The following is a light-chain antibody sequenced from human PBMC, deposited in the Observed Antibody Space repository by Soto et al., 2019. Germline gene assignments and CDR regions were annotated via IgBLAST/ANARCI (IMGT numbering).Light chain of an antibody. J-gene: IGLJ1*01. V-gene: IGLV1-40*01. CDR2: VNT. CDR1: SSNFGAGYD. Sequence: QSVLTQPPSVSGAPGQRVTISCTGSSSNFGAGYDVHWYQQLPGTAPKLLIYVNTNRPSGVPDRSSGSKSGTSASLAITGLQAEDEADYYCQSYDTSLSAHVFGTGTKLTVL. CDR3: QSYDTSLSAHV.